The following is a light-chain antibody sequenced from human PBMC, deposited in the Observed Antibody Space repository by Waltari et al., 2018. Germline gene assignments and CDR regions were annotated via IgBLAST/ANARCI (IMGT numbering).Light chain of an antibody. CDR3: QHYLRLPVS. Sequence: SCRASQSVGRSLAWYQQRPGQAPRLLMYGASSRAANSPDRFGGSGSGTDFSLTINRLEPEDFAVYYCQHYLRLPVSFGQGTKVEIK. J-gene: IGKJ1*01. V-gene: IGKV3-20*01. CDR2: GAS. CDR1: QSVGRS.